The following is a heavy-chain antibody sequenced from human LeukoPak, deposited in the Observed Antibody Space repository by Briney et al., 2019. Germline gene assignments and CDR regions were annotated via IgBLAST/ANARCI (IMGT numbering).Heavy chain of an antibody. CDR3: AKSWEFQLSFFDS. Sequence: GGSLRLSCAASGFTFTGYGMSWVRQAPGKGLEWLSTISCSGRSTYYADSVKGRFTISRDNSMDTLYLQMNSLRAEDTAVYYCAKSWEFQLSFFDSWGQGTLVTVSS. J-gene: IGHJ4*02. CDR2: ISCSGRST. V-gene: IGHV3-23*01. CDR1: GFTFTGYG. D-gene: IGHD3-10*01.